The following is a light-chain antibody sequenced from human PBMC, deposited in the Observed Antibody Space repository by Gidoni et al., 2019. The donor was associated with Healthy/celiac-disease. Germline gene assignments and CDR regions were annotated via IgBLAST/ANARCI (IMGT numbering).Light chain of an antibody. Sequence: QSVLTHPPSVSGAPGQSVTISCTGSSSNIGAGYDVHWYQQLPGTAPKLLIYGNSNRPSGVPDRFSGSKSGTSASLAITGLQAEDEADYYCQSYDSSLSGDVFGTGTKVTVL. CDR3: QSYDSSLSGDV. J-gene: IGLJ1*01. CDR2: GNS. V-gene: IGLV1-40*01. CDR1: SSNIGAGYD.